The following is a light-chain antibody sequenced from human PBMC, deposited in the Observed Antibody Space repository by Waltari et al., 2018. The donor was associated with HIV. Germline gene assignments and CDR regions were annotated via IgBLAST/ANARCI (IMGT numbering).Light chain of an antibody. CDR1: ALPKQY. CDR3: QSPDSGTYVV. V-gene: IGLV3-25*03. J-gene: IGLJ2*01. Sequence: SYDLPQPPSVSVSPGQPARITCSGDALPKQYAFWYQQKPGQAPVLVIYKDSERPSGIPERFSGSSSGTTVTLTISGVQAEDEADYYCQSPDSGTYVVFGGGTKLTVL. CDR2: KDS.